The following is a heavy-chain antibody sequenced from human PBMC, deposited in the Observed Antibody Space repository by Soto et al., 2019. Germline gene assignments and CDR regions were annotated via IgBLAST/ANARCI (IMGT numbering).Heavy chain of an antibody. J-gene: IGHJ4*02. CDR3: ARITMVRGVIITWDY. D-gene: IGHD3-10*01. CDR2: ISAYNGNT. V-gene: IGHV1-18*01. CDR1: GYTFTSYG. Sequence: ASVKVSCKASGYTFTSYGISWVRQAPGQGLEWMGWISAYNGNTNYAQKLQGRVTMTTDTSTSTAYMELRSLRSDDTAVYYCARITMVRGVIITWDYWGQGTLVTVS.